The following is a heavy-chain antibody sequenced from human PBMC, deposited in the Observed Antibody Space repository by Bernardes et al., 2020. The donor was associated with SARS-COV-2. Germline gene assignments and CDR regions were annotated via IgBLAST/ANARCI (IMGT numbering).Heavy chain of an antibody. CDR3: ARVVSGPHVGNDAFAV. CDR1: GFTFSNYA. D-gene: IGHD6-19*01. CDR2: INGAGRT. Sequence: GGSLRLSCAASGFTFSNYAMSWFRQTPGKGLEWFSAINGAGRTYYADSVKDRFTIARDNSESTLYLQMNSLRAEDTAVYYCARVVSGPHVGNDAFAVWGRGTTVTVS. V-gene: IGHV3-23*01. J-gene: IGHJ3*01.